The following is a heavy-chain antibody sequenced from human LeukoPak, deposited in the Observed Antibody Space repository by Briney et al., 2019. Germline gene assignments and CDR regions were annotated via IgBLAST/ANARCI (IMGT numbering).Heavy chain of an antibody. CDR2: ISTSSSYI. V-gene: IGHV3-21*04. Sequence: GGSLRLSCAVSGFTFSRYSMNWVRQAPGKGLEWVSFISTSSSYIYYADSVKGRFTISRDNAKNSLYLQMNSLRAEDTAVYYCARVLPPRTYGSGSYYGVWFDPWGQGTLVTVSS. CDR1: GFTFSRYS. CDR3: ARVLPPRTYGSGSYYGVWFDP. D-gene: IGHD3-10*01. J-gene: IGHJ5*02.